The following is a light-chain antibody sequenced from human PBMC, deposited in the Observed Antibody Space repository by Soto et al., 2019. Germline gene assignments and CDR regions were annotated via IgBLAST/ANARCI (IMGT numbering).Light chain of an antibody. J-gene: IGKJ3*01. CDR2: EAS. CDR3: QQYHSLPFT. V-gene: IGKV1-33*01. Sequence: DIQMTQSPYSLSASVGDRITITCQASQDISKYLIWYQQTPGKAPKFLIYEASNLERGVPSRFSGSGSGTDFTFTINSLQPEDIATYYCQQYHSLPFTFGPWTKLDIK. CDR1: QDISKY.